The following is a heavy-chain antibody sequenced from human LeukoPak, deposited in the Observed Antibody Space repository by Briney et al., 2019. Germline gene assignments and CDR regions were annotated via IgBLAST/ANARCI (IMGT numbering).Heavy chain of an antibody. V-gene: IGHV4-59*12. CDR2: VYHSGST. J-gene: IGHJ4*02. CDR3: AKDAQRGFDYSNSLEH. CDR1: GGSMTSYF. Sequence: SETLSLTCTVSGGSMTSYFWSWIRQPPGKGLEWIGYVYHSGSTSYNPSLKSRVSISEGTSKNQFSLKLSSVTAADTAVYYCAKDAQRGFDYSNSLEHWGQGSLVIVSS. D-gene: IGHD4-11*01.